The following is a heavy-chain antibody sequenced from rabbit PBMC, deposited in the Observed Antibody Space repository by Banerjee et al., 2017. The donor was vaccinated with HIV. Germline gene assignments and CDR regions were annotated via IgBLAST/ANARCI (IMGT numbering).Heavy chain of an antibody. CDR1: GFDFSSYY. V-gene: IGHV1S43*01. CDR3: ARDGYAGYAGYGNLNL. CDR2: IDPIFDSA. Sequence: QSLEESGGGLVNPGGTLTLTCKASGFDFSSYYMRWVRQAPGKGLDWIGYIDPIFDSAYYASWVNGRFTISSHNAQNTLYLQLNSLTAADTATYFCARDGYAGYAGYGNLNLWGQGTLVTVS. D-gene: IGHD7-1*01. J-gene: IGHJ4*01.